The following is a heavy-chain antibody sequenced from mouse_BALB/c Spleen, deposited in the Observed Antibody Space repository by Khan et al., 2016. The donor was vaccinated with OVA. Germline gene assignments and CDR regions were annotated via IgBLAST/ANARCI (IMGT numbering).Heavy chain of an antibody. Sequence: ESGAELVKPGASVKLSCKASGYTFTSYYMYWVKQRPGQGLEWIGEINPSNGGTNFNEKFKSKATLTVYKSSSTAYMRLSSLTSEYSAVYYCIRSGYGSFAYWGQGTLVTVSA. J-gene: IGHJ3*01. V-gene: IGHV1S81*02. CDR1: GYTFTSYY. CDR2: INPSNGGT. D-gene: IGHD2-2*01. CDR3: IRSGYGSFAY.